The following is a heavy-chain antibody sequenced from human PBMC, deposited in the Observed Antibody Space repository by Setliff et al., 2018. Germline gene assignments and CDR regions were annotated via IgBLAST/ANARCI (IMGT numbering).Heavy chain of an antibody. CDR2: TIPNLGTT. Sequence: GASVKVSCKASGGTFSSYGISWVRQAPGQGLEWLGGTIPNLGTTNYAQEFQGRVTIITDESTSTAYMELSSLTSDDTAMYYCARGASLTVADRGSFAFWGQGTLVTVSS. V-gene: IGHV1-69*05. CDR1: GGTFSSYG. D-gene: IGHD6-19*01. CDR3: ARGASLTVADRGSFAF. J-gene: IGHJ4*02.